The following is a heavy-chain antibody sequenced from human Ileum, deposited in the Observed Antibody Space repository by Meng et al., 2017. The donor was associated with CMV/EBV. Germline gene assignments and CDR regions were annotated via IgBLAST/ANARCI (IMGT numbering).Heavy chain of an antibody. CDR1: GGSISSSSYY. V-gene: IGHV4-39*07. CDR2: IYYSGST. Sequence: SETLSLTCTVSGGSISSSSYYWGWIRQPPGKGLEWIGSIYYSGSTYYNPSLKSLVTISVDTSKNQFSLKLSSVTAADTAVYYCARERLGGYGYYYYGMDVWGQGTTVTVSS. D-gene: IGHD3-22*01. CDR3: ARERLGGYGYYYYGMDV. J-gene: IGHJ6*02.